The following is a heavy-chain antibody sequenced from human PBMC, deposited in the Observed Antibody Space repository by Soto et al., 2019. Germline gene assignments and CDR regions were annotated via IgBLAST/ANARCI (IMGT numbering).Heavy chain of an antibody. Sequence: QVQLVQSGAEVKKPGASVKVSCKASGYTFTSFGISWVRQAPGQGHEWMGWISAYNGNTNYAENLQGRVTMTTDTYTSTAYMELSSLRSDDTAVYYCARDHRGGTDAFDIWCQGTMVTVYS. CDR2: ISAYNGNT. J-gene: IGHJ3*02. CDR3: ARDHRGGTDAFDI. CDR1: GYTFTSFG. V-gene: IGHV1-18*01. D-gene: IGHD2-15*01.